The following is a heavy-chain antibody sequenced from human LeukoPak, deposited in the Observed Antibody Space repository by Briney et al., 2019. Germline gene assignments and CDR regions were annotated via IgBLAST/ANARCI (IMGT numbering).Heavy chain of an antibody. V-gene: IGHV4-39*01. CDR2: IYYGGST. D-gene: IGHD3-10*01. Sequence: PSETLSLTCTVSGGSINSRSYSWGWIRQAPGKGLEWIGTIYYGGSTDYNPSLKSRVTISVDTPKNQFSLKLSSVTAADTAVYYCARAHTGYYGSGAGAFDIWGQGTMVTVSS. CDR3: ARAHTGYYGSGAGAFDI. J-gene: IGHJ3*02. CDR1: GGSINSRSYS.